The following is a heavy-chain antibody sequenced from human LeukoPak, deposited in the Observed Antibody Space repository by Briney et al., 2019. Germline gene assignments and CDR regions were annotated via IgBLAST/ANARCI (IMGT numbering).Heavy chain of an antibody. J-gene: IGHJ6*03. Sequence: ASVKVSCKASGYTFTSYGISWVRQAPGQGLEWMGWISAYNGNTNYAQKLQGRVTMTTDTSTSTAYMELRSLRSDDTAVYYCARIPHYCSGGSCYYYYMDVWGKGTTVTVSS. CDR1: GYTFTSYG. CDR2: ISAYNGNT. V-gene: IGHV1-18*01. CDR3: ARIPHYCSGGSCYYYYMDV. D-gene: IGHD2-15*01.